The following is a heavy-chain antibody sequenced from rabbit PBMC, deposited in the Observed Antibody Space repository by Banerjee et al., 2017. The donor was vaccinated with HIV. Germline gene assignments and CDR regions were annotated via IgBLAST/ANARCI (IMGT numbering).Heavy chain of an antibody. Sequence: QQQLEESGGDLVKPEGSLTLTCTASGFSFSGTDWICWVRQAPGKGLEWVACIEPGSSGNTYYASWAKGRFTISKTSSTTVTLQMTSLTAADTATYFCARDTSGVPDFKLWGQGTLVTVS. CDR1: GFSFSGTDW. CDR2: IEPGSSGNT. CDR3: ARDTSGVPDFKL. V-gene: IGHV1S45*01. D-gene: IGHD1-1*01. J-gene: IGHJ4*01.